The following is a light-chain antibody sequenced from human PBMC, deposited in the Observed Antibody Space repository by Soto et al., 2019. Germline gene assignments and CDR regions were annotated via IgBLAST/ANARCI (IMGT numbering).Light chain of an antibody. CDR1: QSVSSN. Sequence: EMVMTQSPATLSVSPGERATLSCWASQSVSSNLAWYQQKPGQAPRLLIYGASTRATGIPARFSGSGSGTEFTLTISSLQSVDFAVYYCQQYDNWPQTFGQGTNVDIK. J-gene: IGKJ1*01. CDR2: GAS. V-gene: IGKV3-15*01. CDR3: QQYDNWPQT.